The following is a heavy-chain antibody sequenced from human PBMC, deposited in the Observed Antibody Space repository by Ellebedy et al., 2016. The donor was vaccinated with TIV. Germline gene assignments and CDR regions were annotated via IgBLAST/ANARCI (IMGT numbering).Heavy chain of an antibody. CDR3: ARDPDAFGDQYFDL. CDR1: GFTFSHYP. J-gene: IGHJ5*01. V-gene: IGHV3-30*04. CDR2: ISYDGSDT. Sequence: PGGSLRLSCAASGFTFSHYPMHWVRQTPDKGLEWVAIISYDGSDTHYADSMKGRFTISRDNSKNTVSLQMNNLRTEDTAVYYCARDPDAFGDQYFDLWGQGTLVIVSS. D-gene: IGHD3-10*01.